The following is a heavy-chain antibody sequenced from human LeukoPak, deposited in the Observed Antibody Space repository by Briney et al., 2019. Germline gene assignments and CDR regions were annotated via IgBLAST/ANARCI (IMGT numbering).Heavy chain of an antibody. J-gene: IGHJ4*02. D-gene: IGHD2-2*01. Sequence: GASVKVSCKASGYTFTGYYMHWVRQAPGQGLEWMGWISAYNGNTNYAQKLQGRVTMTTDTSTSTAYMELRSLRSDDTAVYYCARGTTPHCSSTSCYADYWGQGTLVTVSS. CDR2: ISAYNGNT. V-gene: IGHV1-18*04. CDR3: ARGTTPHCSSTSCYADY. CDR1: GYTFTGYY.